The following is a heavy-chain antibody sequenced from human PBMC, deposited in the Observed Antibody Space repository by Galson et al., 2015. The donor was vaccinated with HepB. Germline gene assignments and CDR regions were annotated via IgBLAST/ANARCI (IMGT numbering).Heavy chain of an antibody. V-gene: IGHV3-30-3*01. CDR3: ARDQGRLILLYSYYGLDV. J-gene: IGHJ6*02. CDR2: ISYDGTTK. Sequence: SLRLSCAASGFTFNNYSMHWVRHAPGKGLECVATISYDGTTKYCADSVRGRFTISRDNSKNTLYLQMNGLRPEDAAVYYCARDQGRLILLYSYYGLDVWGHGTTVTVSS. CDR1: GFTFNNYS. D-gene: IGHD2/OR15-2a*01.